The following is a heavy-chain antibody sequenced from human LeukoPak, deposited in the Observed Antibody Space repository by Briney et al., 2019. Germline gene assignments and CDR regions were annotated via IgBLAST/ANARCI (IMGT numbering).Heavy chain of an antibody. Sequence: SESLSLTCTVSGGSISSYYWSWIRQPPGKGLEWIGYIYYSGSTNYNPSLKGRVTLSVDTSKNQFSLKLSSVTAADTAVYYCARGGGRIPAYWGQGTLVTVSS. J-gene: IGHJ4*02. V-gene: IGHV4-59*01. D-gene: IGHD2-21*01. CDR3: ARGGGRIPAY. CDR2: IYYSGST. CDR1: GGSISSYY.